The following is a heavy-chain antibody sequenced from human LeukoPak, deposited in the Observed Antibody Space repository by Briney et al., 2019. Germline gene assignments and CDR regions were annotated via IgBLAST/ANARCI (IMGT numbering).Heavy chain of an antibody. D-gene: IGHD3-9*01. CDR1: GGSISSGGYH. V-gene: IGHV4-31*03. Sequence: PSQTLSLTCTVSGGSISSGGYHWSWIRQHPGKGLERIGYIYYSGSTYYNPSLKSRVTISVDTSKNQFSLKLSSVTAADTAVYYCASLPYYDILTGYYGVYWGQGTLVTVSS. CDR3: ASLPYYDILTGYYGVY. J-gene: IGHJ4*02. CDR2: IYYSGST.